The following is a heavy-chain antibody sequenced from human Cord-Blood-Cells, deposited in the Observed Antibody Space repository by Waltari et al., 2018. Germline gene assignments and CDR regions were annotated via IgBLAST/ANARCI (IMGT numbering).Heavy chain of an antibody. V-gene: IGHV3-53*01. J-gene: IGHJ4*02. CDR2: IYSGGST. D-gene: IGHD6-13*01. Sequence: EVQLVESGGGLIQPGGSLSASCADHGFPVRSTYMSCVRQAPGKGLEWVSVIYSGGSTYYADCVKGRFTISRDNSKNTLYLQMNSLRAEDTAVYYCARDIAAADPVDDYWGQGTLVTVSS. CDR1: GFPVRSTY. CDR3: ARDIAAADPVDDY.